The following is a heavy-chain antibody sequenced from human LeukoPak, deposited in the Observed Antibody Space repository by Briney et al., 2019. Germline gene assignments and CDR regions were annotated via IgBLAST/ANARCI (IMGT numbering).Heavy chain of an antibody. CDR3: ARLSGGYNLGPYYFDY. D-gene: IGHD5-24*01. CDR1: GFTFDDYA. J-gene: IGHJ4*02. CDR2: ISWNSGII. Sequence: GRSLRLSCAASGFTFDDYAMHWVRQAPGKGLEWVSGISWNSGIIGYADSVKGRFTISRDNAKNSLYLQMNSLRAEDTAVYYCARLSGGYNLGPYYFDYWGQGTLVTVSS. V-gene: IGHV3-9*01.